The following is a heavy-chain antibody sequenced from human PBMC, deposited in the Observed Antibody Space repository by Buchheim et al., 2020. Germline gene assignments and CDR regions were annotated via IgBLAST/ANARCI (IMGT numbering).Heavy chain of an antibody. CDR2: ISESTATI. CDR1: GFTFSSYG. CDR3: ARARYSSSPDY. J-gene: IGHJ4*02. Sequence: EVQLVESGGGLVQPGGSLRLSCIVSGFTFSSYGMNWVRQDPGKGLEWTAYISESTATIHYADSVKGRFTISRDNAKNSLYLQMNSLRAEDTAVYYCARARYSSSPDYWGQGTL. V-gene: IGHV3-48*04. D-gene: IGHD6-6*01.